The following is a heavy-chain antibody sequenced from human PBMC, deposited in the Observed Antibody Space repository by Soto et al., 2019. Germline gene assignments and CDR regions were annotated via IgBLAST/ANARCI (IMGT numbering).Heavy chain of an antibody. CDR1: GGSFSGYY. V-gene: IGHV4-34*01. D-gene: IGHD6-13*01. CDR2: INHSGST. J-gene: IGHJ4*02. Sequence: SETLSLTCAVYGGSFSGYYWSWIRQPPGKGLEWIGEINHSGSTNYNPSLKSRVTISVDTSKNQFSLKLSSVTAADTAVYYCARAPAQPGRIAETILYYFDYWGQGTLVTVSS. CDR3: ARAPAQPGRIAETILYYFDY.